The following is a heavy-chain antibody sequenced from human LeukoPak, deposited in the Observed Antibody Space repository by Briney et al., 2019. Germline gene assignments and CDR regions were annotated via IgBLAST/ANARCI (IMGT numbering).Heavy chain of an antibody. J-gene: IGHJ6*02. CDR3: ARERCSSTSCYLSGGMDV. D-gene: IGHD2-2*01. Sequence: SETLSLTCAVYGGSFSGYYWSWIRQPPGKGLEWIGEINHSGSTNYNPSHKSRVTISVDTSKNQFSLKLSSVTAADTAVYYCARERCSSTSCYLSGGMDVWGQGTTVTVSS. CDR2: INHSGST. CDR1: GGSFSGYY. V-gene: IGHV4-34*01.